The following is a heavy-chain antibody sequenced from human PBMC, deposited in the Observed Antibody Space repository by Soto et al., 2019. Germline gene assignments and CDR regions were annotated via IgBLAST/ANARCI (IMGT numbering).Heavy chain of an antibody. CDR1: GGSISSYY. Sequence: SETLSLTCTVSGGSISSYYWSWIRQPPGKGLEWIGYIYYSGSTNYNPSLKSRVTISVDTSKNQFSLKLSSVTAADTAVYYCARVVAYSTRSGNYYGMDVWGQGTTVTVSS. D-gene: IGHD2-15*01. CDR2: IYYSGST. CDR3: ARVVAYSTRSGNYYGMDV. V-gene: IGHV4-59*01. J-gene: IGHJ6*02.